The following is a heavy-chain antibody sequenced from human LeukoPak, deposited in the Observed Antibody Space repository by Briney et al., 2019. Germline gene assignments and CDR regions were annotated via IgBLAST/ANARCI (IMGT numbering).Heavy chain of an antibody. Sequence: GGSLRLSCAVSGFTVSSIYMSWVRQAPGKGLEWVSFIYSDGNTYYGDSVKGRFTLSRDSSRNTLYLQMNSLTVDDTAVYYCAGDTHGSSWYDHWGQGTLVTVSS. V-gene: IGHV3-53*01. CDR3: AGDTHGSSWYDH. CDR1: GFTVSSIY. J-gene: IGHJ5*02. CDR2: IYSDGNT. D-gene: IGHD2-2*01.